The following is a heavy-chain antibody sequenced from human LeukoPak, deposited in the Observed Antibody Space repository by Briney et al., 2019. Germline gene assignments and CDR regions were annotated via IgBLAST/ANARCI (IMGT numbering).Heavy chain of an antibody. CDR3: TTQRDYDFWSGYYYES. Sequence: MSGGSLRLSCAASGFSLSNAWMSWVRQAPGKGLERVGRIKRKTDGRTTDYAAPVKGRFIILRDELKNTLYLQMMSLKTEDTAVYYCTTQRDYDFWSGYYYESWGQGTLVTVSS. CDR1: GFSLSNAW. CDR2: IKRKTDGRTT. J-gene: IGHJ5*02. D-gene: IGHD3-3*01. V-gene: IGHV3-15*01.